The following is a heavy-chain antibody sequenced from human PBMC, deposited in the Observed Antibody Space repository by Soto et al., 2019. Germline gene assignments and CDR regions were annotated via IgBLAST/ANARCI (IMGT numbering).Heavy chain of an antibody. J-gene: IGHJ6*03. V-gene: IGHV3-23*01. D-gene: IGHD6-19*01. CDR2: ISGSGGRI. CDR3: ASGRLSARSEYYYYMAV. Sequence: GGSLRLSCAASGFTFNTYAMSWVRQPPGKGLEWVSGISGSGGRIYYADSVKGRFTISRDNSKNMLHLQMNSLRAEDTAVYYCASGRLSARSEYYYYMAVWGKGTTVTVSS. CDR1: GFTFNTYA.